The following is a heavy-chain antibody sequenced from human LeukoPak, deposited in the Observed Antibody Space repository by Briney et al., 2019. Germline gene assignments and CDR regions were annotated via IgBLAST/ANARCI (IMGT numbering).Heavy chain of an antibody. CDR2: INPSGGST. CDR3: AREAYASGSFRTDYYYMDV. Sequence: GASVKVSCKASGYTFTSYYMHWVRQAPGQGLEWMGIINPSGGSTSYAQKFQGRVTMTRDTSTSTVYMELSRLRSDDTAVYYCAREAYASGSFRTDYYYMDVWGKGTTVTISS. CDR1: GYTFTSYY. V-gene: IGHV1-46*01. D-gene: IGHD3-10*01. J-gene: IGHJ6*03.